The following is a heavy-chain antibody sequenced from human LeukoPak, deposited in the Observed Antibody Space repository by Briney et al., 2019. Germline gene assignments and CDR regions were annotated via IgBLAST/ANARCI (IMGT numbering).Heavy chain of an antibody. D-gene: IGHD3-9*01. Sequence: SETLSLTCTVSGGSISSSRYYWGWVRQPPGKGLEWIGIIYYSGNTYYNPSLKSRVTISVDTSKNQFSLKLSSVTAADTAVYFCARSLTGYYIETIDYWGQGTLVTVSS. J-gene: IGHJ4*02. CDR3: ARSLTGYYIETIDY. CDR2: IYYSGNT. V-gene: IGHV4-39*01. CDR1: GGSISSSRYY.